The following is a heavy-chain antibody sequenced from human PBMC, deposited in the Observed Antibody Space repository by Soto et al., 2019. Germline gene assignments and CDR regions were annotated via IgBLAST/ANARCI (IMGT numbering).Heavy chain of an antibody. Sequence: QVRLQESGPGLVKPSETLSLTCTVSGGSMLSYYWSWIRQPPGRGLEWLGFIYYAGSTKYNPSLNSRVTISVDTSKNQFSLTVTSVTAADTAVYYCARRIGAKETFDYWGQGTLVTVSS. V-gene: IGHV4-59*08. D-gene: IGHD5-12*01. J-gene: IGHJ4*02. CDR1: GGSMLSYY. CDR2: IYYAGST. CDR3: ARRIGAKETFDY.